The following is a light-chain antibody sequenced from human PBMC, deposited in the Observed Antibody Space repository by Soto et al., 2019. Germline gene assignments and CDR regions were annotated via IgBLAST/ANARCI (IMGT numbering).Light chain of an antibody. CDR2: GAS. CDR3: HQYGNSPLT. CDR1: QTVKSSY. Sequence: EIVLTQSPGTLSLSPGERATLSCRASQTVKSSYLAWYQQKPGQAPSLFIYGASSRVSGIPARFSGSGSGTDFTLTISRLEPEDFAVYYCHQYGNSPLTFGGGTKVEIK. J-gene: IGKJ4*01. V-gene: IGKV3-20*01.